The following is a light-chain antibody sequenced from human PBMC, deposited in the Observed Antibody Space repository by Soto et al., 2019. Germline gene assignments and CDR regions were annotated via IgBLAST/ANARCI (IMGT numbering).Light chain of an antibody. CDR1: QRISSSY. V-gene: IGKV3-20*01. CDR3: QQYGSSPWT. Sequence: EIVMTQSPGTLSLSPGERATLSCRASQRISSSYLAWYQQKPGQAPRLLIYGASSRATGIPDRFSGSGSGTDFTLTISRLEPEDFAVYYCQQYGSSPWTFGQATKVEIK. CDR2: GAS. J-gene: IGKJ1*01.